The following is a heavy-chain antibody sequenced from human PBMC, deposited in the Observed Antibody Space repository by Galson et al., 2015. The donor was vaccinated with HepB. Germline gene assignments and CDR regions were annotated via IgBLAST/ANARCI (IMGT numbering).Heavy chain of an antibody. J-gene: IGHJ6*02. CDR2: ISAGSTTI. CDR1: GVTIPSYS. V-gene: IGHV3-48*01. CDR3: ARNPSSYDYYNMDV. Sequence: SLRLSCAASGVTIPSYSMNWVRKAPGKGLEWLAYISAGSTTIYYADSVKGRFTISRDNAKNFLYLHMNSLRGEDTAVYYCARNPSSYDYYNMDVWGHGTTATVSS.